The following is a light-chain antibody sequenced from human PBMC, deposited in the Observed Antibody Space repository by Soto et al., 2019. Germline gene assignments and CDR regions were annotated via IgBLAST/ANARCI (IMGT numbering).Light chain of an antibody. Sequence: EIVLTQSPGTVSLSPGERATLSCRASQSVTSSYLAWYQQKPGQAPRLLIYGVSSRATGFPDRCSGSGAVTDFTLTISILEPEDFEVYYSQHYCDSPFTFGGGAPVEIK. CDR1: QSVTSSY. CDR2: GVS. J-gene: IGKJ4*01. CDR3: QHYCDSPFT. V-gene: IGKV3-20*01.